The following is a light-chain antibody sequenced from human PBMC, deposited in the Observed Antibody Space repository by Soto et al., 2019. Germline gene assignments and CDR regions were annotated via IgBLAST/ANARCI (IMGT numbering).Light chain of an antibody. J-gene: IGKJ4*01. CDR2: GAS. CDR1: QSVSSN. Sequence: EIVMTQSPSTLSVSPGGRAALSCRASQSVSSNLAWYQKKPGQAPSLLIYGASTRATGTPARGSGSGSGTEVTRTISSRQSADYAVYFCQQYIRWPLTFGGGTKVDI. CDR3: QQYIRWPLT. V-gene: IGKV3-15*01.